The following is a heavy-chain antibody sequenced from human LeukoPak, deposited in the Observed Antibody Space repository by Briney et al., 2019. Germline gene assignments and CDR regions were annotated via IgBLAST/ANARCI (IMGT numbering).Heavy chain of an antibody. CDR3: ARSTTGTTQFDY. D-gene: IGHD1-1*01. CDR2: IYSGGST. J-gene: IGHJ4*02. CDR1: GFTVSSNY. Sequence: GGSLRLSCAVSGFTVSSNYMSWVRQAPGKGLEWVSVIYSGGSTYYADSVKGRFTISRDNSKNTLYLQMNSLRAEDTAVYYCARSTTGTTQFDYWGQGTLVTVSS. V-gene: IGHV3-53*01.